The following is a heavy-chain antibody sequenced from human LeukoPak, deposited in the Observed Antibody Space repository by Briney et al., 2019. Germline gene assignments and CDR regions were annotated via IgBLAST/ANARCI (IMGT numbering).Heavy chain of an antibody. D-gene: IGHD1-14*01. Sequence: GGSLRLSCAASGFTFSSYGMHWVRQAPGKGLEWVAFIRYDGSNKYYADSVKGRFTISRDNSKNTLYLQMNSLRAEDTAVYYCARVYRRYFDYWGQGTLVTVSS. V-gene: IGHV3-30*02. CDR1: GFTFSSYG. CDR2: IRYDGSNK. J-gene: IGHJ4*02. CDR3: ARVYRRYFDY.